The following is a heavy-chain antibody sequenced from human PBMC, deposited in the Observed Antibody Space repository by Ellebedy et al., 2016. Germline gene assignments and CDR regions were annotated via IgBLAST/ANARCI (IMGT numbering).Heavy chain of an antibody. CDR3: ARGRDYAFDI. CDR1: GFSFSSHI. J-gene: IGHJ3*02. V-gene: IGHV3-48*04. CDR2: ISATTV. D-gene: IGHD2-21*02. Sequence: GGSLRLXXAASGFSFSSHIFNWVRQAPGKGLEWVSYISATTVYYTDSVKGRFTISRDDAKNSLYLQMNSLRAEDTAVYYCARGRDYAFDIWGQGTIVTVSS.